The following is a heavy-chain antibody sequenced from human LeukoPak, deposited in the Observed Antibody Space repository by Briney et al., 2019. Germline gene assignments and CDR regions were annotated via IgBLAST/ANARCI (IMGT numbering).Heavy chain of an antibody. CDR2: INHSGST. V-gene: IGHV4-34*01. Sequence: SETLSLTCTVSGGSISSYYWSWIRQPPGKGLEWIGEINHSGSTNSNPSLKSRVTISVDRSKNQFSLKLSSVTAADTAVYYCARRPRYSSGWYYFDSWGQGTLVTVSS. CDR1: GGSISSYY. D-gene: IGHD6-19*01. J-gene: IGHJ4*02. CDR3: ARRPRYSSGWYYFDS.